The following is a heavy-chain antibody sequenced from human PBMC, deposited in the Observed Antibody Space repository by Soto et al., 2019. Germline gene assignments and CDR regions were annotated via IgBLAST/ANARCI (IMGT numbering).Heavy chain of an antibody. CDR1: GGYISSYY. Sequence: SETLSLTCTVSGGYISSYYWTWIRQPPGKGLEWIGYIYYSGSTNYNPSLKSRVTMSIDTSKNQFSLKLSSVTAADTAVYYCARAFGSNMSSLFWGQRNLFTVS. V-gene: IGHV4-59*01. CDR2: IYYSGST. CDR3: ARAFGSNMSSLF. D-gene: IGHD3-16*01. J-gene: IGHJ4*02.